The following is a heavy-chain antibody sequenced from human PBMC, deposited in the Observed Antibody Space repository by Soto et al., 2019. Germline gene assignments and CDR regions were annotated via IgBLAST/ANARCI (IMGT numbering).Heavy chain of an antibody. CDR2: ISSSSSYI. CDR1: GFTFSSNS. CDR3: ARREEWLVLIDY. Sequence: EVQLVESGGGLVKPRGPLRLSGAPSGFTFSSNSMNWVGKAPGKGLEWVSSISSSSSYIYYADSVKGRFTISRDNAKNSLYLQMNSLRAEDTAVYYCARREEWLVLIDYWGQGTLVTVSS. J-gene: IGHJ4*02. D-gene: IGHD6-19*01. V-gene: IGHV3-21*01.